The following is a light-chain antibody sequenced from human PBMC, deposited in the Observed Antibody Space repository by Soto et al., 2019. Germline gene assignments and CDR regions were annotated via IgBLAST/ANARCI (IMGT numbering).Light chain of an antibody. CDR1: QSISSW. J-gene: IGKJ1*01. CDR2: KAS. Sequence: IQMTQYPSTLSASLGDLVTITCRASQSISSWLAWYQQKPGKAPKLLIYKASSLESGVPSRFSGSGSGTEFTLTISSLQPDDFATYYCQQYNSYWTFGQGTKVDIK. V-gene: IGKV1-5*03. CDR3: QQYNSYWT.